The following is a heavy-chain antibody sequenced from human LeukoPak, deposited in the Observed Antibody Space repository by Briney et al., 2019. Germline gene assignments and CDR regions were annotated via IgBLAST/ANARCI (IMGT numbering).Heavy chain of an antibody. V-gene: IGHV1-46*01. J-gene: IGHJ4*02. Sequence: ASVKVSCKASGYTVTSYYMHWVRQAPGQGLEWMGILNPSGGSTSYAQKFQGRATLTRATSTSTVYMELSSLRSEDTAVYYCANLSPSGSYYADLDYWGQGTLVTVSS. CDR1: GYTVTSYY. CDR3: ANLSPSGSYYADLDY. D-gene: IGHD1-26*01. CDR2: LNPSGGST.